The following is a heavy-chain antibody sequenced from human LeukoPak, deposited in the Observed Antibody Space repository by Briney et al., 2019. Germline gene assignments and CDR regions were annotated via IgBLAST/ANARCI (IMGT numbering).Heavy chain of an antibody. CDR3: AKGTDSSGYPDDAFDI. CDR1: GFTFSSYW. J-gene: IGHJ3*02. D-gene: IGHD3-22*01. V-gene: IGHV3-9*01. Sequence: PGGSLRLSCAASGFTFSSYWMHWVRQAPGKGLEWVSGISWNSGSIGYADSVKGRFTISRDNAKNSLYLQMNSLRAEDTALYYCAKGTDSSGYPDDAFDIWGQGTMVTVSS. CDR2: ISWNSGSI.